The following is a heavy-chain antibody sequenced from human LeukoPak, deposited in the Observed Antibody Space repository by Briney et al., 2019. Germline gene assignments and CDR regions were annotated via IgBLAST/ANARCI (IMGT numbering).Heavy chain of an antibody. D-gene: IGHD3-22*01. CDR3: ARDRNYYDSSVNYYYYYMDV. CDR2: IYTSGST. Sequence: SETLSLTCTVSGGSISSYYWSWIRQPPGKGLEWIGRIYTSGSTNYNPSLKSRVTMSVDTSKNQFSLKLSSVTAADTAVYYCARDRNYYDSSVNYYYYYMDVWGKGTTVTISS. CDR1: GGSISSYY. J-gene: IGHJ6*03. V-gene: IGHV4-4*07.